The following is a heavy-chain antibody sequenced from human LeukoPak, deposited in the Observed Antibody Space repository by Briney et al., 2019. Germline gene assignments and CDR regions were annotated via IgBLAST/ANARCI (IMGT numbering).Heavy chain of an antibody. V-gene: IGHV1-2*02. CDR1: GYTFIDYY. D-gene: IGHD5-18*01. CDR2: LNPNSGGT. J-gene: IGHJ4*02. Sequence: ASVKVSCKASGYTFIDYYLHWVRQAPGQGLEWMGWLNPNSGGTNYEQKFQGRVTMTRDTSISTAYMELSGLRSDDTAVYYCARYSYGSNFDYWGQGTLVTVSS. CDR3: ARYSYGSNFDY.